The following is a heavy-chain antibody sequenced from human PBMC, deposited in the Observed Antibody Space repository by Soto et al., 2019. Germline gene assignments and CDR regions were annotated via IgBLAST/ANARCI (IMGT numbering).Heavy chain of an antibody. V-gene: IGHV3-30*18. CDR2: ISYDGSNK. J-gene: IGHJ4*02. CDR3: AKDSEMATQTNVLFDY. D-gene: IGHD5-12*01. Sequence: PVGSLRLSCAASGFTFSSYGIHWVRQAPGKGLEWVAVISYDGSNKYYADSVKGRFTISRDNSKNTLYLQMNSLRAEDTAVYYCAKDSEMATQTNVLFDYWGQGTLVTVSS. CDR1: GFTFSSYG.